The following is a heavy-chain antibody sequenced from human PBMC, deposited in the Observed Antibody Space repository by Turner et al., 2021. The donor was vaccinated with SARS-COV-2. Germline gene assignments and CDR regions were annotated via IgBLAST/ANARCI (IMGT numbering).Heavy chain of an antibody. CDR1: GGSISSSSYY. V-gene: IGHV4-39*01. CDR3: AGHWEVAAAAYLARFDP. D-gene: IGHD6-13*01. J-gene: IGHJ5*02. Sequence: QLQLQESVPGLVKPSETLSLTCTVSGGSISSSSYYWGWIRHPPGKGLEWIGSIYYSRSTYYNPSLKNRVTISVNTSKNHFYLKLSSVTTADTALYYCAGHWEVAAAAYLARFDPWGQGTLVTVSS. CDR2: IYYSRST.